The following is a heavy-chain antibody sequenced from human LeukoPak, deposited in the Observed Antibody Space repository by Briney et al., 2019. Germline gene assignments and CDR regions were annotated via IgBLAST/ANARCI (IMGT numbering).Heavy chain of an antibody. CDR2: VSYSGTT. CDR1: GGSISSYY. Sequence: SETLSLTCTVSGGSISSYYWTWIRQPPGKGLEWIGYVSYSGTTKYNPSLKSRVTMSVYMSKNRLSLGLTSVTAADTAVYYCARSGYSYDSAVYWNFDLWGRGTLVTVSS. V-gene: IGHV4-59*01. J-gene: IGHJ2*01. CDR3: ARSGYSYDSAVYWNFDL. D-gene: IGHD5-18*01.